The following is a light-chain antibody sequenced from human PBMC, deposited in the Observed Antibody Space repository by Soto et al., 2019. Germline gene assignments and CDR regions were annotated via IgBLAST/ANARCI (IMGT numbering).Light chain of an antibody. CDR1: QSVRSN. J-gene: IGKJ5*01. Sequence: EIVRTQSPDTVYVSPGERATLSCRASQSVRSNLAWYQHKPGQAPRLLIYDGSTRALGIPARFSGSESGPEFTLTICSLQSEDFAVYFCQQYDDSPIPCGEGTLLAIK. CDR2: DGS. V-gene: IGKV3-15*01. CDR3: QQYDDSPIP.